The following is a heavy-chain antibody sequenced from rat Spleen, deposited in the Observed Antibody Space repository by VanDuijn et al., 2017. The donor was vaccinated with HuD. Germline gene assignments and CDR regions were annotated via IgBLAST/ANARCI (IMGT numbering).Heavy chain of an antibody. CDR1: GFTFSSYW. CDR2: INTDGGRT. V-gene: IGHV5-58*01. D-gene: IGHD4-4*01. Sequence: EVQLVETGGDLVQPGRSLQLSCVASGFTFSSYWMYWIRQAPGKGLEWISSINTDGGRTYYPDSVKGRFTISRENAENTVYLQMNSLRSEDTATYYCAKEGWSVPFAHWGQGTPVTVSS. J-gene: IGHJ3*01. CDR3: AKEGWSVPFAH.